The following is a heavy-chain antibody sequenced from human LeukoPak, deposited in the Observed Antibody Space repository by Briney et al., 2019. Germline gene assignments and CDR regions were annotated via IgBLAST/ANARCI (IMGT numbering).Heavy chain of an antibody. CDR1: GFTFSSYA. D-gene: IGHD6-19*01. CDR3: AREYSSGWYYFDY. Sequence: GRSLRLSCAASGFTFSSYAMHWVRQAPGKGLEWVSVISYDGSNKYYADSVKGRFTISRDNFKNTLYVQMNSLRAEDTAVYYCAREYSSGWYYFDYWGQGTLVTVSS. CDR2: ISYDGSNK. J-gene: IGHJ4*02. V-gene: IGHV3-30-3*01.